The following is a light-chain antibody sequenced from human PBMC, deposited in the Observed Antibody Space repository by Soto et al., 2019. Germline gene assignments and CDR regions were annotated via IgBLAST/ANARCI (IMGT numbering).Light chain of an antibody. J-gene: IGKJ1*01. CDR2: AAS. CDR3: QHYNSYSEA. V-gene: IGKV3-20*01. Sequence: EIVLTQSPGTLSLSPGERATLSCRASQTVSNNYLAWYQQKPGQAPRLLIYAASTRATGIPDRFSGSGSGTEFTLTISSLQPDDFATYYCQHYNSYSEAFGQGTKVDIK. CDR1: QTVSNNY.